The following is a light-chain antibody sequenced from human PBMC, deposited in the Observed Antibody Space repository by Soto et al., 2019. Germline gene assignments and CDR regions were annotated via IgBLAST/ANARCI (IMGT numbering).Light chain of an antibody. V-gene: IGKV3-20*01. J-gene: IGKJ1*01. CDR2: GAS. Sequence: EIVMTQSPATLSVSPGERATFSCRASQSVSSNLAWYQQKPGRALRLLIDGASTRATGIPDRFSGSGSGTDFTLTISRLEPEDFAVYYCQQYGSSPPWTFGQGTKVEIK. CDR1: QSVSSN. CDR3: QQYGSSPPWT.